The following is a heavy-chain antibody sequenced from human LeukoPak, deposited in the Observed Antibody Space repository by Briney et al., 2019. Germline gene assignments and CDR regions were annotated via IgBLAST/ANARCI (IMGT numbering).Heavy chain of an antibody. CDR1: GYTFTGYY. V-gene: IGHV1-2*02. CDR3: ARGSIVGATLDYFDY. CDR2: IKPNSGGT. D-gene: IGHD1-26*01. J-gene: IGHJ4*02. Sequence: ASVKVSCKASGYTFTGYYIHWVRQAPGQGLEWMGWIKPNSGGTNYAQKFQGRVTMTRDTSISTAYMELSRLRSDDTAVYYCARGSIVGATLDYFDYWGQGTLVTVSS.